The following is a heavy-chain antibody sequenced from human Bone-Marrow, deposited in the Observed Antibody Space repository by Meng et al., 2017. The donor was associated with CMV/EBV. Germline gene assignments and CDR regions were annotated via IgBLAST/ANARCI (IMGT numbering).Heavy chain of an antibody. D-gene: IGHD2-15*01. J-gene: IGHJ4*02. Sequence: GEYLKISCEASGFAFSKYEMNWVRQAPGKGLEWVSYISSSGSTIYYADSVKGRFTISRDNAKNSLYLQMNSLRAEDTAVYYCARGGVVAFDYWGQGTLVTVSS. CDR2: ISSSGSTI. CDR1: GFAFSKYE. V-gene: IGHV3-48*03. CDR3: ARGGVVAFDY.